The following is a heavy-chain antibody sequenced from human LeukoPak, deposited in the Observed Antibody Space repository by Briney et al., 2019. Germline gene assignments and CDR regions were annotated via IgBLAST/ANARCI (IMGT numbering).Heavy chain of an antibody. D-gene: IGHD3-16*02. CDR3: AKAYVWGSDRYTLGAEYFQH. J-gene: IGHJ1*01. Sequence: GGSLRLSCAASGFTFSNYALSWVRQAPGKGLEWVSGISASGDSTYYADSVKGRFTISRDNSKNTLYVQMNSLRAEDTAVYYCAKAYVWGSDRYTLGAEYFQHWGQGTLVTVSS. CDR2: ISASGDST. CDR1: GFTFSNYA. V-gene: IGHV3-23*01.